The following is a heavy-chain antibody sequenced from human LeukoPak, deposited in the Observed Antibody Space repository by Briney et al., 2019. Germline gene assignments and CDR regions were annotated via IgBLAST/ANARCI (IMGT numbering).Heavy chain of an antibody. J-gene: IGHJ6*02. V-gene: IGHV3-21*01. CDR2: ISSSSSYI. D-gene: IGHD3-10*01. Sequence: PGGSLRLSCAASGFTFSSNSMNWVRQAPGKGLEWVSSISSSSSYIYYADSVKGRFTISRDNAKNSLYLQMNSLRAEDTAVYYCARDSVRGGRCGMDVWGQGTTVTVSS. CDR1: GFTFSSNS. CDR3: ARDSVRGGRCGMDV.